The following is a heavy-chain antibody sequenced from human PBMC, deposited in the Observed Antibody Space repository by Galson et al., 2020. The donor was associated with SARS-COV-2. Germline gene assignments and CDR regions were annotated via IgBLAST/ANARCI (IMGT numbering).Heavy chain of an antibody. J-gene: IGHJ6*03. CDR2: INLGRNT. D-gene: IGHD3-22*01. Sequence: SQTLSLTCAVYGGSLSGSSWTWIRLSPEKGLEWIGEINLGRNTNYSPSLTSRVTVSIDTSKNQFSLNKRSVSAADTALYFCARGRQGVVPASVRGLGPFYSYGYMDVRCRGTTVTVAS. V-gene: IGHV4-34*01. CDR1: GGSLSGSS. CDR3: ARGRQGVVPASVRGLGPFYSYGYMDV.